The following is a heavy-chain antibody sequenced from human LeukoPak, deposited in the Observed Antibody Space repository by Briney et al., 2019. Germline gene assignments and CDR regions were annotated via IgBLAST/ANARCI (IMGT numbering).Heavy chain of an antibody. CDR3: ARDKSNGIGIVY. J-gene: IGHJ4*02. Sequence: GASVKVSCKASGYTFRNYYIHWVRQAPGHGLEYMGWINFNRGDTNYAEKFQGRVTMTRDTSIDTVYMDLSSLRSDDTALCYCARDKSNGIGIVYWGQGTPVTVSS. D-gene: IGHD1-26*01. CDR2: INFNRGDT. CDR1: GYTFRNYY. V-gene: IGHV1-2*02.